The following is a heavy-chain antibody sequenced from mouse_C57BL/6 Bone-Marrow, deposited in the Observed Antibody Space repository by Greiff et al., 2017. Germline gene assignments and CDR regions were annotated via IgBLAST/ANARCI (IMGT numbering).Heavy chain of an antibody. CDR3: ARRGPFAY. CDR1: GYTFTSYW. Sequence: QVQLQQPGAELVRPGTSVKLSCKASGYTFTSYWMHWVKQRPGQGLEWIGVIDPSDSYTNYNQKFKGEATLTVDTSSSTAYMQLSSLTSEDSAVXYCARRGPFAYWGQGTLVTVSA. J-gene: IGHJ3*01. CDR2: IDPSDSYT. V-gene: IGHV1-59*01.